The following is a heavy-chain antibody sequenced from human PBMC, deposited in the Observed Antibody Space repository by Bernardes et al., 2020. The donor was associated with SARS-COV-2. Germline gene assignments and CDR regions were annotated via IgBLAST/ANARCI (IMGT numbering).Heavy chain of an antibody. CDR1: GFTFSKNA. CDR2: ISAIGGST. V-gene: IGHV3-23*01. Sequence: GGSLRLSCVASGFTFSKNAMIWVRQVPGKGLEWVAAISAIGGSTYYAESVKGRFTISRDNTRNTLYLEMNSLRAEDTAVYYCSKNAKYRSSSMEVWGEGTTVTVSP. J-gene: IGHJ6*04. CDR3: SKNAKYRSSSMEV. D-gene: IGHD6-6*01.